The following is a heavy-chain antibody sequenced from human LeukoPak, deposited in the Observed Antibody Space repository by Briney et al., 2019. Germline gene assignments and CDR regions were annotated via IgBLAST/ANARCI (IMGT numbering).Heavy chain of an antibody. CDR3: ARGFLGGGGYFVL. CDR2: IYYSGST. CDR1: GGSLSSYY. V-gene: IGHV4-59*01. Sequence: PSETLSLTCTVSGGSLSSYYWTWIRQPPGKGLERIGSIYYSGSTNYNPSLRSRVTISVEKSKNQFSLKLRSVTAADTAVYYCARGFLGGGGYFVLWGRGTLVSVSS. J-gene: IGHJ2*01. D-gene: IGHD3-16*01.